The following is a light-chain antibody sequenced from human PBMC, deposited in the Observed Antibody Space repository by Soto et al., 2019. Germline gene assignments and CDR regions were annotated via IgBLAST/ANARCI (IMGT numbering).Light chain of an antibody. CDR2: EVS. CDR1: SSDVGGYNY. Sequence: QSALTQPASVSGSPGQSITISCTGTSSDVGGYNYVSWYQQHPGKAPKLLIYEVSDRPSGVSNRFSGSKSGHTASLTISGLQAEDAAEYFCSSYTISSTYVFGTGTKLTVL. CDR3: SSYTISSTYV. J-gene: IGLJ1*01. V-gene: IGLV2-14*01.